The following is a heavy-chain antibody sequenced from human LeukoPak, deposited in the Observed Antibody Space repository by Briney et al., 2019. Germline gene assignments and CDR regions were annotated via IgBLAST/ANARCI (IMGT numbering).Heavy chain of an antibody. CDR3: AKGLEMATTLDY. D-gene: IGHD5-24*01. J-gene: IGHJ4*02. V-gene: IGHV3-30*02. Sequence: AGSLRLSCAASGFTFSSYCMHWVRQAPGKGLEWVAFIRYDGSNKYYADSVKGPFTNSRDNSKNTLDLQMNILRAEDTAVYYCAKGLEMATTLDYWGQGTLVTVAS. CDR2: IRYDGSNK. CDR1: GFTFSSYC.